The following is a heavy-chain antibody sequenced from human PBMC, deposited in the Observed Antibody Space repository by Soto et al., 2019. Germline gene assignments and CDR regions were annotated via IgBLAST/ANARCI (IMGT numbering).Heavy chain of an antibody. CDR1: AVTLTGYA. D-gene: IGHD5-18*01. CDR2: VSHDGTDR. V-gene: IGHV3-30-3*01. J-gene: IGHJ5*02. Sequence: QVHLMESGGAVVQPGGSLRLSCLASAVTLTGYAMHWVRHAPGKGLEWVASVSHDGTDRYAASVRGRFTISRDISKSTVFLQMGSLSGEDTAVYYCTRVGVGYSLGSGFTPWGQGTLVTVSS. CDR3: TRVGVGYSLGSGFTP.